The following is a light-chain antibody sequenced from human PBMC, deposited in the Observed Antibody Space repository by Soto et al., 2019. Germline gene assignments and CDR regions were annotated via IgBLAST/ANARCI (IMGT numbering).Light chain of an antibody. Sequence: EIVMTQSPGTVSVFPGETVTLSCRSSQSVSGYLDWFHQKPGQAPRLVLLRIFTRAIGVPARFSGSGSETEFTLTISGLQSEDFAVYYCQQYNSWPPLTFGGGAKVDIK. J-gene: IGKJ4*01. CDR1: QSVSGY. CDR3: QQYNSWPPLT. CDR2: RIF. V-gene: IGKV3-15*01.